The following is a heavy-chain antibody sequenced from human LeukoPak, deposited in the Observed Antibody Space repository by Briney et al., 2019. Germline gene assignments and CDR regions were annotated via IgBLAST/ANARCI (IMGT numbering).Heavy chain of an antibody. Sequence: ASVKVSCKASGYTFTGYYMHWMRQAPGQGLEWMGWINPNSGGTNYAQKFQGRVTMTRDTSISTAYMELSRLRSDDTAVYYCARVQYSGYDLQVDYWGQGTLVTVSS. CDR3: ARVQYSGYDLQVDY. J-gene: IGHJ4*02. CDR2: INPNSGGT. V-gene: IGHV1-2*02. CDR1: GYTFTGYY. D-gene: IGHD5-12*01.